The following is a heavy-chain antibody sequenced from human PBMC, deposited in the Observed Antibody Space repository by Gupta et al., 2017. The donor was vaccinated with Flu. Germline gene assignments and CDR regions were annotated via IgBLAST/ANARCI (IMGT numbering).Heavy chain of an antibody. CDR1: FSGYY. D-gene: IGHD3-22*01. V-gene: IGHV4-34*01. J-gene: IGHJ4*02. Sequence: FSGYYWSWIRQPPGKGLEWIGEINPSGSTKYNPSRKSRVTISEETSKNQFSLKLSSVTAAETAVYYCARSSTRIGLAVIDNWCQGTLVTVSS. CDR2: INPSGST. CDR3: ARSSTRIGLAVIDN.